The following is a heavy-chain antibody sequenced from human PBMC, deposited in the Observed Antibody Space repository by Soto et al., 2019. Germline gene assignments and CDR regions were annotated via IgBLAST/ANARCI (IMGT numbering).Heavy chain of an antibody. J-gene: IGHJ6*01. CDR2: INPKSGGT. D-gene: IGHD5-18*01. CDR1: GYSFTDYH. V-gene: IGHV1-2*04. CDR3: ARGDSTDCFICECSGFYSHVIAV. Sequence: VSVKVSCKASGYSFTDYHIHWVRQAPGQGLEWLGRINPKSGGTSTAQKFQGWVTMTTDTSISTASMELTRLTSDDTAIYYCARGDSTDCFICECSGFYSHVIAVWRRGTTVTVSS.